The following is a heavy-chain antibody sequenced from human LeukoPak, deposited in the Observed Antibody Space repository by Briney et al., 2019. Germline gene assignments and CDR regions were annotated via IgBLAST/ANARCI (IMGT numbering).Heavy chain of an antibody. J-gene: IGHJ4*02. D-gene: IGHD3-3*01. V-gene: IGHV1-2*02. CDR1: GYTFTGYY. Sequence: ASVKVSCKASGYTFTGYYMHWVRQAPGQGLEWMGWINPNSGGTNYAQKFQGRVTMTRGTSISTAYMELSRLRSDDTAVYYCARGVRIFGVVTWDYWGQGTLVTVSS. CDR2: INPNSGGT. CDR3: ARGVRIFGVVTWDY.